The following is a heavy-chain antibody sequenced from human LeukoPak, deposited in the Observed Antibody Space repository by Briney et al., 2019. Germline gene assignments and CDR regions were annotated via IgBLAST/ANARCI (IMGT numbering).Heavy chain of an antibody. CDR2: IYTSGST. CDR3: ARAPVTGSGSYNY. J-gene: IGHJ4*02. CDR1: GGSISSGSYY. Sequence: SQTLSLTCTVSGGSISSGSYYWSRIRQPAGKGLEWIGRIYTSGSTNYNPSLKSRVTISVDTSKNQFSLKLSSVTAADTAVYYCARAPVTGSGSYNYWGQGTLVTVSS. V-gene: IGHV4-61*02. D-gene: IGHD3-10*01.